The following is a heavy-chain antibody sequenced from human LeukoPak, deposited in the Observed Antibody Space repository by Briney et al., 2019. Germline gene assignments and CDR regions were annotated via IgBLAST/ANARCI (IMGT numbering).Heavy chain of an antibody. CDR3: AREPSYSSSWYTTCDH. CDR2: ISWDGGSA. D-gene: IGHD6-13*01. J-gene: IGHJ5*02. V-gene: IGHV3-43*01. CDR1: GFNFDDYT. Sequence: PGGSLRLSCAASGFNFDDYTMHWVRQTPGKGLEWVSLISWDGGSAYYADSVKGRFIISRDNAKKSLYLQMNSLRAEDTAVYYCAREPSYSSSWYTTCDHWGQGILVTVSS.